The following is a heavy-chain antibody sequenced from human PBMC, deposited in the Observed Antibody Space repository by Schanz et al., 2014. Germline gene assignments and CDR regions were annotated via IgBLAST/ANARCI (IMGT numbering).Heavy chain of an antibody. Sequence: EVQLVESGGGLVQPGGSLRLSCTASGFTFSSYSMNWVRQAPGKGLEWVSGISGSGASTYYADSVKGRFTISRDNAKSSLYLQMNSLRVEDTAVYYCARDRRNADLDYWGQGTLVTVSS. CDR2: ISGSGAST. J-gene: IGHJ4*02. V-gene: IGHV3-48*04. D-gene: IGHD1-1*01. CDR1: GFTFSSYS. CDR3: ARDRRNADLDY.